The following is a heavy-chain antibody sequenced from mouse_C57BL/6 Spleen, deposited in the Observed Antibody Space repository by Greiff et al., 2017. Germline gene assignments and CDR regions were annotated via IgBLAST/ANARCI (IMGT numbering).Heavy chain of an antibody. Sequence: QVQLQQPGAELVMPGASVKLSCKASGYTFTSYWMHWVKQRPGQGLEWIGEIDPSDSYTNYNQKFKGKSTLTVDKSSSTAYMQLSSLTSEDSAVYYCARRNYYGVSFDYWGQGTTLTVSS. D-gene: IGHD1-1*01. CDR1: GYTFTSYW. CDR3: ARRNYYGVSFDY. CDR2: IDPSDSYT. V-gene: IGHV1-69*01. J-gene: IGHJ2*01.